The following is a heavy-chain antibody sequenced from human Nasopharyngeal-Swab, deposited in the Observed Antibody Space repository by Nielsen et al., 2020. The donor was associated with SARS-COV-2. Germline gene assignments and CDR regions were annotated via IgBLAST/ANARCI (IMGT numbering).Heavy chain of an antibody. Sequence: ASVKVSCKASGGTFSSYALSWVRQAPGKGLEWVGGFDPEDGETIYAQKFQGRVTMTEDTSTDTAYMELSSLTSEDTAVYYCTTVAGSYGRFDYWGQGTLVTVSS. CDR2: FDPEDGET. V-gene: IGHV1-24*01. J-gene: IGHJ4*02. CDR1: GGTFSSYA. CDR3: TTVAGSYGRFDY. D-gene: IGHD1-26*01.